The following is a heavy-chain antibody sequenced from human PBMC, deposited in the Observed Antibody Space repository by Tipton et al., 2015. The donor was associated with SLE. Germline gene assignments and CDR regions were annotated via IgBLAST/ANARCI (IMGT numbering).Heavy chain of an antibody. D-gene: IGHD6-13*01. CDR1: GFTVSSNY. Sequence: SLRLSCAASGFTVSSNYMNWVRQAPGKGLEWVSVIYSGGSTYYADSVKGRFTISRDNAKNSLYLQMNGLRADDTAVYYCAKDRSSSSWYYYYGMDVWGLGTTVTVTS. J-gene: IGHJ6*02. V-gene: IGHV3-53*05. CDR2: IYSGGST. CDR3: AKDRSSSSWYYYYGMDV.